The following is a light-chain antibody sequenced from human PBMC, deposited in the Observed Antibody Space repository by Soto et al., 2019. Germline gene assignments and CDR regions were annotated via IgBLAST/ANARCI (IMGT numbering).Light chain of an antibody. CDR2: GAS. J-gene: IGKJ1*01. CDR1: QSFSSN. CDR3: QQYNNWPRT. Sequence: EIVMTQSPATLSVSAGERATLSCRASQSFSSNLAWYQQKPGQAPRLLIYGASTRATGIPARFSGSGSGTEFTLTISSLQSEDFAVYYCQQYNNWPRTFGQGTKVDIK. V-gene: IGKV3-15*01.